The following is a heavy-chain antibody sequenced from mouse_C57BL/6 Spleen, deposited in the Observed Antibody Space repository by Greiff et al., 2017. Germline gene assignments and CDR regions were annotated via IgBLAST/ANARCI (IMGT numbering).Heavy chain of an antibody. D-gene: IGHD4-1*01. CDR1: GFTFSDFY. V-gene: IGHV7-1*01. J-gene: IGHJ1*03. CDR2: SRNKANDYTT. CDR3: ARDGGRTGTDWYFDV. Sequence: EVKLMESGGGLVQSGRSLRLSCATSGFTFSDFYMEWVRQAPGKGLEWIAASRNKANDYTTEYSASVKGRFIGSRDTSQSILYLQMNDLRAEDTAIYYCARDGGRTGTDWYFDVWGTGTTVTVSS.